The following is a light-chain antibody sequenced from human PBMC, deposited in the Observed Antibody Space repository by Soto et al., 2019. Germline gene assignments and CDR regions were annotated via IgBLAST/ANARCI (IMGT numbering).Light chain of an antibody. CDR3: QQYESTPPT. CDR2: WAS. Sequence: DIVMTQSPDSLAVSLGERATINCKSSQSVLYSSNNKNYLAWYQQRPGQPPKLLIYWASTRESGVPDRFSGSESGTDFTLTITTLQAEEVAVYYCQQYESTPPTFGQGTKLE. CDR1: QSVLYSSNNKNY. V-gene: IGKV4-1*01. J-gene: IGKJ2*01.